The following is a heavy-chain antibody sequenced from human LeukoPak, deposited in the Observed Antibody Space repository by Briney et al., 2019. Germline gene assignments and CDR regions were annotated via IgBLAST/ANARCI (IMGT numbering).Heavy chain of an antibody. CDR2: ISGDGDNT. J-gene: IGHJ5*01. CDR3: AKDFNSGWTDWFDS. Sequence: GGSLRLSCVASGFTFDDFAMHWVRQAPGKGLEWVSLISGDGDNTFYADSVKGRFTISRDNSKNSLFLQMNSQRTDDTALYYCAKDFNSGWTDWFDSWGQGTLVTVSS. D-gene: IGHD6-19*01. CDR1: GFTFDDFA. V-gene: IGHV3-43*02.